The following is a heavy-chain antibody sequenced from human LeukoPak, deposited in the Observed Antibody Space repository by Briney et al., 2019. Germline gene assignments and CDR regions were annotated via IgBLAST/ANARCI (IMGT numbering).Heavy chain of an antibody. CDR1: GESFNNYY. D-gene: IGHD2-15*01. CDR2: VNHSGGT. Sequence: SETLSVTCAVYGESFNNYYWSWIRQPPGKALEWIGEVNHSGGTKYNESLKSRVTMSVDTSKNQFSLKLTSVTAADTAVYYCASSSATDPQLDPWGQGTLVTVS. V-gene: IGHV4-34*01. J-gene: IGHJ5*02. CDR3: ASSSATDPQLDP.